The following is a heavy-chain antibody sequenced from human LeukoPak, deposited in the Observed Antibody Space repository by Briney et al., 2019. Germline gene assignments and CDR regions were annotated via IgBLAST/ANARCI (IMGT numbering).Heavy chain of an antibody. J-gene: IGHJ6*03. CDR1: GDSISGANYY. CDR3: ARGAAIRLHYYYYMDV. Sequence: PSETLSLTCTVSGDSISGANYYWTWIRQPADKGLEWIGRISTSGSTSCDPSLKSRVTISVDTSKNQFFLNLNSVTAADTAVYYCARGAAIRLHYYYYMDVWGKGTTVTVSS. D-gene: IGHD2-2*02. V-gene: IGHV4-61*02. CDR2: ISTSGST.